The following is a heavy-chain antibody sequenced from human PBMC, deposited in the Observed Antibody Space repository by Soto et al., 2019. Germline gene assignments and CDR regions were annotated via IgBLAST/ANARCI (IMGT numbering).Heavy chain of an antibody. CDR1: GFSLSTSGVG. Sequence: QITLKESGPTLVKPTQTLTLTCTFSGFSLSTSGVGVGWIRQPPGKALEWLALIYWDDDKRYSPSLKSRLTITKDTSKHQVVLTMTNMDPVDTATYYCAHRRKTYYDILTGNWFDPWGQGTLVTVSS. D-gene: IGHD3-9*01. V-gene: IGHV2-5*02. CDR2: IYWDDDK. J-gene: IGHJ5*02. CDR3: AHRRKTYYDILTGNWFDP.